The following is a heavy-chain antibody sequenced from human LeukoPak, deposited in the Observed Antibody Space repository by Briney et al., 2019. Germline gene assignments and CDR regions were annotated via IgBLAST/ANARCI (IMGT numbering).Heavy chain of an antibody. V-gene: IGHV3-7*03. CDR3: ARDQYDSWSRRGNFDS. CDR1: GFTFRTYW. J-gene: IGHJ4*02. CDR2: IKHDGSEK. Sequence: GGSLRLSCAASGFTFRTYWMSWVRQAPGKGLEWVANIKHDGSEKNYVDSVKGRFTVSRDNTKNSLQLQMNSLRAEDTGVFYCARDQYDSWSRRGNFDSWGQGTLVIVSS. D-gene: IGHD3-3*01.